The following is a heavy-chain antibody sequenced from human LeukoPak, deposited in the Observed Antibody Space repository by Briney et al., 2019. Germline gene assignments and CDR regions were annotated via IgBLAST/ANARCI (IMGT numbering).Heavy chain of an antibody. Sequence: ASVKVSCKASGGTFSSYAISWVRQAPGQGLEWMGGIIPIFGTANYAQKFQGRVTITTDESTSTAYMELSSLRSEDTAVYYCARGHSSSWSRTRPLDYWGQGTLVTASS. CDR3: ARGHSSSWSRTRPLDY. V-gene: IGHV1-69*05. CDR1: GGTFSSYA. CDR2: IIPIFGTA. J-gene: IGHJ4*02. D-gene: IGHD6-13*01.